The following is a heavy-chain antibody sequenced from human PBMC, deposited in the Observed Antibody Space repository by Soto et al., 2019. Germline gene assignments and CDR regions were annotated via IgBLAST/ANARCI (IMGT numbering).Heavy chain of an antibody. D-gene: IGHD4-17*01. V-gene: IGHV3-21*01. J-gene: IGHJ3*01. CDR3: ARPLNDFVAYSDAFDV. Sequence: EVQLVESGGGLVKPGGSLRLSCAASGFTVGTYSMNWVRQAPGKGLEWVSSISISGEYIYYADSVKGRATISRDNAKNSLYLQMNSLRAEDTAVYYWARPLNDFVAYSDAFDVWGQGTLVTLSS. CDR1: GFTVGTYS. CDR2: ISISGEYI.